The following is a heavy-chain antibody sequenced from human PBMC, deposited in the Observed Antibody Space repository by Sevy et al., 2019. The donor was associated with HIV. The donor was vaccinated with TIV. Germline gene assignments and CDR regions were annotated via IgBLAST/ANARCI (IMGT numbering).Heavy chain of an antibody. CDR1: GYTLTQLS. CDR3: ATTREYYQGKSGYFDY. Sequence: ASAKVSCKVSGYTLTQLSMHWVRQAPGKGLEWMGSFDPEDGERIYAQKFQGRITMTEDTSTDTAYMDLSSLKSDDTAVYYCATTREYYQGKSGYFDYWGQGALVTVSS. J-gene: IGHJ4*02. CDR2: FDPEDGER. V-gene: IGHV1-24*01. D-gene: IGHD2-15*01.